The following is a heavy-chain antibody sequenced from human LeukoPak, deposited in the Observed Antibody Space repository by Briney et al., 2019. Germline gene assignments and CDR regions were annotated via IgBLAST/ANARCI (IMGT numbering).Heavy chain of an antibody. V-gene: IGHV1-18*01. CDR2: INAYNGNT. CDR1: GYTFTNYG. CDR3: ARRYCSGGSCYSDGYYGMDV. Sequence: ASVKVSCKASGYTFTNYGFSWVRQAPGQGLEWMGWINAYNGNTNYAQKLQGRVTMTTDTSTNTAYMELRSLRSDDTAVYYCARRYCSGGSCYSDGYYGMDVWGQGTTVTVSS. J-gene: IGHJ6*02. D-gene: IGHD2-15*01.